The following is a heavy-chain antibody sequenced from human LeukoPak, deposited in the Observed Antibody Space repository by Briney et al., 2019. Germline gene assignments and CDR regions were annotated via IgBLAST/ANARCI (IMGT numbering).Heavy chain of an antibody. CDR1: GFTFSSHG. CDR2: ISDTGNT. J-gene: IGHJ4*02. D-gene: IGHD2-15*01. CDR3: AKAPVTTCRGAFCYPFDY. V-gene: IGHV3-23*01. Sequence: GGSLRLSCAASGFTFSSHGMNWVRQAPGKGLEWVSAISDTGNTYHADSVKGRFTISRDSSKNTLFLQMNRLRPEDAAVYYCAKAPVTTCRGAFCYPFDYWGLGTLVTVSS.